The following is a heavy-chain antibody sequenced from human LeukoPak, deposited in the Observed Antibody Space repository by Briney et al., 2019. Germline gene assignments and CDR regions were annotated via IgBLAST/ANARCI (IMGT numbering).Heavy chain of an antibody. CDR2: INPNSGGT. J-gene: IGHJ6*03. CDR1: GYTFIGYN. CDR3: ARGSSSPFYYMDV. V-gene: IGHV1/OR15-1*04. D-gene: IGHD6-13*01. Sequence: ASVNVSCKASGYTFIGYNIHWVRQAPGQELGWMGRINPNSGGTNYAQKFQGRVTMTRDTSISTAYMELSSLRSEDTAEYYCARGSSSPFYYMDVWGKGTTVTVSS.